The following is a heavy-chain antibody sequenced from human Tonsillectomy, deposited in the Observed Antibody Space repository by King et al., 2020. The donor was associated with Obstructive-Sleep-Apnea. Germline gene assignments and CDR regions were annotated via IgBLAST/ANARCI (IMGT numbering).Heavy chain of an antibody. CDR2: LYYSGST. CDR3: ARSARGVIILFRN. V-gene: IGHV4-39*07. D-gene: IGHD3-10*01. CDR1: GGSINGSSYY. Sequence: LQLQESGPGLVKPTETLTLTCTVSGGSINGSSYYWGWIRQPPGKGLEWIGSLYYSGSTYYNPSLKSRVTILEDTSKKVFSLRVSSVTAADTAVYYCARSARGVIILFRNWGQGILVTVSS. J-gene: IGHJ4*02.